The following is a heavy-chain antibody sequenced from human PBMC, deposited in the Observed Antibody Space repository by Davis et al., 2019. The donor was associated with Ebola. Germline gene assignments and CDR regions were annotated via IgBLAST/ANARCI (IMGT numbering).Heavy chain of an antibody. V-gene: IGHV6-1*01. D-gene: IGHD5-12*01. Sequence: HLQTLSLTCAISGDSVSSAGWNWIRQSPSRGLEWLGRTYYNSKWYSDYAASVKSRITINPDTSKNQFFLQLNSVTPEDTAIYYCARGWLRNGGFEYWGQGTQVTVSS. CDR2: TYYNSKWYS. CDR3: ARGWLRNGGFEY. CDR1: GDSVSSAG. J-gene: IGHJ4*02.